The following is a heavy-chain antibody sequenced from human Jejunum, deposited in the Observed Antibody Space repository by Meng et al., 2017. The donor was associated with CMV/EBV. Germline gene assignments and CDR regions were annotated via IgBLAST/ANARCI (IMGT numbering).Heavy chain of an antibody. Sequence: FTKYWIGWVRKMPGKGLEWMGIIFPGDSDTRYSPSFQGQVTISVDKSISTAYLQWSSLKASDTAIYYCARPGGTYSYYLYGLDVWGQGTTVTVSS. V-gene: IGHV5-51*01. D-gene: IGHD1-26*01. CDR2: IFPGDSDT. CDR3: ARPGGTYSYYLYGLDV. J-gene: IGHJ6*02. CDR1: FTKYW.